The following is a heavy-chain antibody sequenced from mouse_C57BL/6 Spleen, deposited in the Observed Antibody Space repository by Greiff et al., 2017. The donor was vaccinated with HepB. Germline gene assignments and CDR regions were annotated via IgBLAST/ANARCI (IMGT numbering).Heavy chain of an antibody. V-gene: IGHV1-80*01. Sequence: QVQLKQSGAELVKPGASVKISCKASGYAFSSYWLNWVMQRPGKGLEWIGQIYPGDGDTNSNGKFKGKATLTADKSSSTAYMQLSSLTSEDSAVYFCARGRGAMDYWGQGTSVTVSS. CDR3: ARGRGAMDY. CDR1: GYAFSSYW. J-gene: IGHJ4*01. CDR2: IYPGDGDT.